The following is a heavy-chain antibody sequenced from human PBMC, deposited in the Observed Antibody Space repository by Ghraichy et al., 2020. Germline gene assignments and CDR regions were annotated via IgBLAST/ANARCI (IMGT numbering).Heavy chain of an antibody. CDR2: ISASGSYK. CDR3: ATERVYYGLGSYLDS. V-gene: IGHV3-21*06. CDR1: GFTFSHYS. J-gene: IGHJ4*02. Sequence: GESLNISCAASGFTFSHYSMNWVRQAPGKGLEWISSISASGSYKYYADSVKGRFSVSRDNAMNSVFLQMGSLTADDTAVYYCATERVYYGLGSYLDSWGQGTLVTVSS. D-gene: IGHD3-10*01.